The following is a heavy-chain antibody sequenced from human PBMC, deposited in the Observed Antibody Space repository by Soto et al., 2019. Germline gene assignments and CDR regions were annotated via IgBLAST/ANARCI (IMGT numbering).Heavy chain of an antibody. Sequence: ASVKVSCKASGYTFTSYDINWVRQATGQGLEWMGWMNPNSGNTGYAQKFQGRVTMTRNTSISTAHMELSSLRSEDTAVYYCARRRWFGEFKYYGMDVWGQGTTVTVSS. CDR3: ARRRWFGEFKYYGMDV. J-gene: IGHJ6*02. CDR1: GYTFTSYD. D-gene: IGHD3-10*01. CDR2: MNPNSGNT. V-gene: IGHV1-8*01.